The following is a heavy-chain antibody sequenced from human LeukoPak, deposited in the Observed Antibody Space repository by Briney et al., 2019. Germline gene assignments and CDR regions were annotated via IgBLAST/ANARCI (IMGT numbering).Heavy chain of an antibody. Sequence: SETLSLTCTVSGGSISSGSGYWAWIRQTPGTGLEWIGTIYFSGSTFYTPSLKSRVTMSVDTSKSQFSLRLTSVTAADTAVYFCARVVIRPNDYPHNWFAPWGQGTLVTVSS. D-gene: IGHD4-11*01. J-gene: IGHJ5*02. CDR2: IYFSGST. CDR1: GGSISSGSGY. CDR3: ARVVIRPNDYPHNWFAP. V-gene: IGHV4-39*01.